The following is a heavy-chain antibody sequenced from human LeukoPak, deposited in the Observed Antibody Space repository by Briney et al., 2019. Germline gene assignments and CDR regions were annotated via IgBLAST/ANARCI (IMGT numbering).Heavy chain of an antibody. V-gene: IGHV4-31*03. Sequence: PSETLSITSTVSGGSISSGGYYWIYIRQPPAKGLEWIEYIHHSGSTYYNPSLKSRLIISLDTSKNQFSLKLNSVTAADTAVYYCANYGSGSYRFDPWGQGTLVTVSS. J-gene: IGHJ5*02. CDR3: ANYGSGSYRFDP. CDR1: GGSISSGGYY. D-gene: IGHD3-10*01. CDR2: IHHSGST.